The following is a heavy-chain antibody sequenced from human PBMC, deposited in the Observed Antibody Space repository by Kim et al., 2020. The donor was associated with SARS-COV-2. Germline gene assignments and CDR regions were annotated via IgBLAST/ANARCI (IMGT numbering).Heavy chain of an antibody. CDR3: AKDGRMATMGYFDY. D-gene: IGHD5-12*01. Sequence: ADTVKGRLTISGDNSKNTLYLPMNSLRAEDTAVYYCAKDGRMATMGYFDYWGQGTLVTVSS. V-gene: IGHV3-33*06. J-gene: IGHJ4*02.